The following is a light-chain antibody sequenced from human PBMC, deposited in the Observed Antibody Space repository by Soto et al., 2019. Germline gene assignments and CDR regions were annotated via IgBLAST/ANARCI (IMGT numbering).Light chain of an antibody. CDR3: QQYNLYST. V-gene: IGKV1-5*03. CDR2: KAS. J-gene: IGKJ3*01. CDR1: QNLSRL. Sequence: DIQMTQSPSTMSDSVGDRVNIACRASQNLSRLLAWYQQKPGKAPKLLIYKASTLESGVPSRFSGSGSGTEVSLTISSLQPDDFATYYCQQYNLYSTFGPGTKVDIK.